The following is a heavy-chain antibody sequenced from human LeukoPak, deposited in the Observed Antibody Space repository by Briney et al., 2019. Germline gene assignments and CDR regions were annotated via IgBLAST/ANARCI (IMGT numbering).Heavy chain of an antibody. CDR2: ISGSGGST. Sequence: PGGSLRLSCAASGFTFSSYAMSWVRQAPGKGLEWVSAISGSGGSTYYADSVKGRFTISRDNSKNTLCLQMNSLRAEDTAVYYCAKDLSRISVVVVAACDYWGQGTLVTVSS. J-gene: IGHJ4*02. CDR3: AKDLSRISVVVVAACDY. V-gene: IGHV3-23*01. D-gene: IGHD2-15*01. CDR1: GFTFSSYA.